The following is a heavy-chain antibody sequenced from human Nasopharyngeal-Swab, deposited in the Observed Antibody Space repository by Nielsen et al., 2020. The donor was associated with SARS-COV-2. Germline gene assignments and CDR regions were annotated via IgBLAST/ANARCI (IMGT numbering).Heavy chain of an antibody. CDR3: ARGSFWYDSSGYPAEGDAFDI. CDR2: IYYSGST. CDR1: GGSISSYY. V-gene: IGHV4-59*01. J-gene: IGHJ3*02. D-gene: IGHD3-22*01. Sequence: SEPLSFTCPVSGGSISSYYWSWIRQPPGKGLEWIGYIYYSGSTNYNPSLKSRVTISVDTSKNQFSLKLSSVTAADTAVYYCARGSFWYDSSGYPAEGDAFDIWGQGTMVTVSS.